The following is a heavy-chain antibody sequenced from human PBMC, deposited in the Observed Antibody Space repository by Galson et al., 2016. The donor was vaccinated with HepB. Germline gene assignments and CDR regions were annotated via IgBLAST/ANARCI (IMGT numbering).Heavy chain of an antibody. CDR3: TTGYGDYQVPSRLGNYH. J-gene: IGHJ1*01. V-gene: IGHV3-15*01. D-gene: IGHD4-17*01. Sequence: SLRLSCAASGLSFKYVWMSWVRQAPGKGLEWVGRIRSQTDGATTHYAAPVSGRFTISRDDSKSTLYLDMSSLESDDTAMYYCTTGYGDYQVPSRLGNYHWGPGTLVTVSS. CDR2: IRSQTDGATT. CDR1: GLSFKYVW.